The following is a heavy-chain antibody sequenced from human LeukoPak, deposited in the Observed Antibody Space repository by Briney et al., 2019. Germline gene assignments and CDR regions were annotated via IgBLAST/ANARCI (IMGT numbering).Heavy chain of an antibody. Sequence: GGSLRLSCAASGFTFSSYAMSWVRQAPGKGLEWVSGISGSGGSAYYADSVKGRFTISRDNSKNTLYLQMNSLRAADTAVYYCAKSYYYNSGSWGIFDYWGQGTLVTVSS. CDR1: GFTFSSYA. V-gene: IGHV3-23*01. D-gene: IGHD3-10*01. CDR2: ISGSGGSA. CDR3: AKSYYYNSGSWGIFDY. J-gene: IGHJ4*02.